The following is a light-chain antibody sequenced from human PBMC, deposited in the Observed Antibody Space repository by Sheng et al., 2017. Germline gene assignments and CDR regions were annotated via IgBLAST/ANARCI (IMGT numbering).Light chain of an antibody. J-gene: IGKJ2*01. CDR3: QQFNTYNT. Sequence: DIQMTQSPSTLSASVGDRVTITCRASQSIGNWLAWYQQKPGKAPKLLIYKASTLESGVPSRFSGSGSGTEFTLTISNLQPDDFATYYCQQFNTYNTFGQGYQAGDQT. CDR2: KAS. CDR1: QSIGNW. V-gene: IGKV1-5*03.